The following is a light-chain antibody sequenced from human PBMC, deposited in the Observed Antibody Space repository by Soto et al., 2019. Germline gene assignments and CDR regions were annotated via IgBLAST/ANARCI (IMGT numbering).Light chain of an antibody. CDR1: STDPATYDL. Sequence: QSALTQPASVSGSPGQSITISCTGTSTDPATYDLVSWYQQHPGKAPQLIIYEVAKRPSGASARFSGSQSGDTASLTISGLQAADEAYYYCCSRLFGGGTKVTVL. CDR3: CSRL. J-gene: IGLJ2*01. CDR2: EVA. V-gene: IGLV2-23*02.